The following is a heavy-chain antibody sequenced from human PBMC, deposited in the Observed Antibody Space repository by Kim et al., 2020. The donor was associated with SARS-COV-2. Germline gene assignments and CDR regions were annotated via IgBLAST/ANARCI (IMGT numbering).Heavy chain of an antibody. J-gene: IGHJ4*02. CDR2: ISGSGGST. CDR1: GFTFSSYA. V-gene: IGHV3-23*01. D-gene: IGHD6-13*01. Sequence: GGSLRLSCAASGFTFSSYAMSWVRQAPGKGLEWVSAISGSGGSTYYADSVKGRFTISRDNSKNTLYLQMNSLRAEDTAVYYCAKSEGRADSSSWFDYWGQGTLVTVSS. CDR3: AKSEGRADSSSWFDY.